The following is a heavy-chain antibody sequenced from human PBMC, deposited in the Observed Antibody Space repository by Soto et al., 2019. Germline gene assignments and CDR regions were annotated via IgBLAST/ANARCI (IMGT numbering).Heavy chain of an antibody. CDR1: GFTFSSYW. D-gene: IGHD3-3*01. CDR3: ARGFPFYDFWSGSTPQSYFDY. J-gene: IGHJ4*02. Sequence: GGSLRLSCAASGFTFSSYWMSWVRQAPGKGLEWVANIKQDGSEKYYVDPVKGRFTISRDNAKNSLYLQMNSLRAEDTAVYYCARGFPFYDFWSGSTPQSYFDYWGQGTLVTVSS. CDR2: IKQDGSEK. V-gene: IGHV3-7*01.